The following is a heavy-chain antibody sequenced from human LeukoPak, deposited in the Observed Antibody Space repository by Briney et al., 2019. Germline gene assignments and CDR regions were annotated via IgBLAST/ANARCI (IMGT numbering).Heavy chain of an antibody. CDR3: ARASYGDYEHDAFDI. Sequence: ASVKVSCKASGGTFSSYAISWVRQAPGQGLEWMGRIIPILGIANYAQKFQGRVTITADKSTSTAYMELSSLRSEDTAVYYCARASYGDYEHDAFDIWGQGTMVTVSS. D-gene: IGHD4-17*01. J-gene: IGHJ3*02. CDR1: GGTFSSYA. V-gene: IGHV1-69*04. CDR2: IIPILGIA.